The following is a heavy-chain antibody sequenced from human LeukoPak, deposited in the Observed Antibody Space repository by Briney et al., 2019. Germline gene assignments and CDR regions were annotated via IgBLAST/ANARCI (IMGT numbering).Heavy chain of an antibody. CDR3: ARDPLKGFDY. J-gene: IGHJ4*02. V-gene: IGHV4-4*07. Sequence: PSETLSLTCTVSGDSITSYYWSWIRQPAGKGLEWIGRINISGNTNYNPSLKSRVTMSLDTSKNQISLKLSAVTAADPAVYYCARDPLKGFDYWGQGMLVTVSS. CDR1: GDSITSYY. CDR2: INISGNT.